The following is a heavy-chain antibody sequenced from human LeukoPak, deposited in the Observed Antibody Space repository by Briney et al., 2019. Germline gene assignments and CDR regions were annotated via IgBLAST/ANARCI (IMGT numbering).Heavy chain of an antibody. V-gene: IGHV3-30*02. CDR1: GFTFSTYG. CDR3: AKGKPWDFDY. D-gene: IGHD1-14*01. Sequence: GGSLRLSCAASGFTFSTYGMHWVRQAPGKGLEWVAFIRYDGNNKYYADFVKGRFTISRDNSKNTLYLQMNSLRAEDTAVYYCAKGKPWDFDYWGQGTLVTVSS. CDR2: IRYDGNNK. J-gene: IGHJ4*02.